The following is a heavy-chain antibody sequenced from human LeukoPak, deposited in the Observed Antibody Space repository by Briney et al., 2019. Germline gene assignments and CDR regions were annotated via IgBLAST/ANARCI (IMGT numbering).Heavy chain of an antibody. J-gene: IGHJ4*02. Sequence: PSETLSLTCTVSGGSISSSSYYWGWIRQPPGKGLEWIGSIYYSGSTYYNPSLKSRVTISVDTSKNQFSLKLSSVTAADTAVYYCACRALWGASYYFDYWGQGTLVTVSS. CDR1: GGSISSSSYY. CDR2: IYYSGST. V-gene: IGHV4-39*07. D-gene: IGHD3-16*01. CDR3: ACRALWGASYYFDY.